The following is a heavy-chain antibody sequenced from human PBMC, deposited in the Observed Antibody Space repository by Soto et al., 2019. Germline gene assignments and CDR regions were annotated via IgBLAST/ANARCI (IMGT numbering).Heavy chain of an antibody. Sequence: PGGSLRLSCAASGFTFDDYTMHWVRQAPGKGLEWVSLISWDGGSTYYADSVKGRFTISRDNSKNSLYLQMNSLRTEDTALYYCAKDMYSSSSPMDYYYYYGMDVWGQGTTVTVSS. D-gene: IGHD6-6*01. CDR1: GFTFDDYT. V-gene: IGHV3-43*01. J-gene: IGHJ6*02. CDR3: AKDMYSSSSPMDYYYYYGMDV. CDR2: ISWDGGST.